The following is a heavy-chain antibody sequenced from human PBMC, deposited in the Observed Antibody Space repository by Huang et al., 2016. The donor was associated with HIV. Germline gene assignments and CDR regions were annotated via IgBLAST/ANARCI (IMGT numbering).Heavy chain of an antibody. J-gene: IGHJ4*02. D-gene: IGHD6-13*01. V-gene: IGHV3-49*03. CDR1: GVTFGDYA. CDR3: TRGKGALDY. Sequence: EVQLVESGGGLVQPGRSLRLSCTASGVTFGDYAMSWFRQGSGKGLEWVGLSRSKASGGTTEYAASVKGRFTISRDESKSIAYRQMNSLKTEDTAVYYCTRGKGALDYWGQGTLVTVSS. CDR2: SRSKASGGTT.